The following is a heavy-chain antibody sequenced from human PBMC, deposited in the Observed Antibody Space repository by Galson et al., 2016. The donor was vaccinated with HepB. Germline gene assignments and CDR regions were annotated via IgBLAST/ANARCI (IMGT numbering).Heavy chain of an antibody. V-gene: IGHV3-23*01. D-gene: IGHD2-2*01. CDR3: VQDRSGTYLCYAFGS. CDR2: LTLTDDYI. J-gene: IGHJ3*01. Sequence: SLRLSCAASGFTFSDHAMSWVRQSPAKGLEWVAGLTLTDDYIYYADSVKGRFTISRDTSKNTLFPQMRSLRAEDTAVYYCVQDRSGTYLCYAFGSWGQGTRVTVSS. CDR1: GFTFSDHA.